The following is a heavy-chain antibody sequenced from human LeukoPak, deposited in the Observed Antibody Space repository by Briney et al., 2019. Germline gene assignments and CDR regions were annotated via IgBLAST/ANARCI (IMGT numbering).Heavy chain of an antibody. V-gene: IGHV1-46*01. CDR3: ARDTDSYDSSGYYYS. Sequence: ASVKVSCKASGYTFTSYYMHWVRQAPGQGLDWMGIINPSGRSTSYAHKFQGRVTMTRDTSTSTVYMELSSLRSEDTAVYYCARDTDSYDSSGYYYSWGQGTLVTVSS. D-gene: IGHD3-22*01. CDR2: INPSGRST. J-gene: IGHJ4*02. CDR1: GYTFTSYY.